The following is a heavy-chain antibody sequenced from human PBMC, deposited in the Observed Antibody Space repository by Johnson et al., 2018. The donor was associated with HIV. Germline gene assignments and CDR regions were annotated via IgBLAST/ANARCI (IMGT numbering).Heavy chain of an antibody. CDR1: GFTFSSYA. D-gene: IGHD1/OR15-1a*01. V-gene: IGHV3-30-3*01. CDR3: AEQTLRAFDI. CDR2: ISYDGSNK. J-gene: IGHJ3*02. Sequence: QVQLMESGGGVVQPGRSLRLSCAASGFTFSSYAMHWVRQAPGKGLEWVAVISYDGSNKYYADSVKGRFTISRDNSKNTLYMQMNSLGAEDTAVYYWAEQTLRAFDIWGQGKMVTVSS.